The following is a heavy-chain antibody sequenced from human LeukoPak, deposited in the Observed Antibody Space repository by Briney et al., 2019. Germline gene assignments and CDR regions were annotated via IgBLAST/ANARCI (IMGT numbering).Heavy chain of an antibody. V-gene: IGHV4-34*01. D-gene: IGHD2-2*01. CDR2: IYYSRST. J-gene: IGHJ2*01. CDR1: GGSFSGYY. CDR3: ARLGYQLWYFDL. Sequence: PSETLSLTCAVYGGSFSGYYWSWIRQPPGKGLEWIGSIYYSRSTYYNPSLKSRVTISVDTSKNQFSLKLSSVTAADTAVYYCARLGYQLWYFDLWGRGTLVTVSS.